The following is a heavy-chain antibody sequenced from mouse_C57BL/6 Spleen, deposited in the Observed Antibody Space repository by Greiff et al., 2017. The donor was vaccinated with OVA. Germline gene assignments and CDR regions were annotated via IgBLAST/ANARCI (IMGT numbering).Heavy chain of an antibody. CDR2: IDPSDSYT. CDR3: ASQFITTVVAPFDY. D-gene: IGHD1-1*01. V-gene: IGHV1-69*01. Sequence: QVQLKQPGAELVMPGASVKLSCKASGYTFTSYWMHWVKQRPGQGLEWIGEIDPSDSYTNYNQKFKGKSTLTVDKSSSTAYMQLSSLTSEDSAVYYCASQFITTVVAPFDYWGQGTTLTVSS. CDR1: GYTFTSYW. J-gene: IGHJ2*01.